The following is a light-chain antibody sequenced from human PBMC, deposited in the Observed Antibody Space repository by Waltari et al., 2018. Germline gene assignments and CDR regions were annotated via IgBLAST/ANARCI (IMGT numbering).Light chain of an antibody. CDR3: QTGGHGTWV. CDR1: SGHTSKA. CDR2: VNSDGSH. V-gene: IGLV4-69*01. Sequence: QLVLTQSPSASAPLGASVKLTCTLSSGHTSKAIAWLQQQPEKGPRYLMKVNSDGSHIKGDGIPIRFSGSSSGVERYLTISSLQSEDEADYYCQTGGHGTWVFGGGTKLTVL. J-gene: IGLJ3*02.